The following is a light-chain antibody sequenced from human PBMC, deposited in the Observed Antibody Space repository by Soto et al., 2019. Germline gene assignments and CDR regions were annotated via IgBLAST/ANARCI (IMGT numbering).Light chain of an antibody. J-gene: IGLJ1*01. Sequence: QSALTQPASVSGSPGQSITISCTGTSSDVGGYNYVSWYQQHPGKAPKLMIYEVTNRPSGVSNRFSGSKSGNTASLTISGLQAEDEADYYCSSYTSSSPYVFGTGT. CDR1: SSDVGGYNY. V-gene: IGLV2-14*01. CDR2: EVT. CDR3: SSYTSSSPYV.